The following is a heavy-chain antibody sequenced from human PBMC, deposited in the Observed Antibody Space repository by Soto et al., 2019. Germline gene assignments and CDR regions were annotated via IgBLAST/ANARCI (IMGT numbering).Heavy chain of an antibody. Sequence: TSETLSLTCAVHGGSFSGYYRSWIRQPPGKGLEWIGEIGHSGSSIYNPSLESRVTISEDSSNNQFSLKLNSVTAADTAVYYCARHGGYYFDYWGQGAPVTVSS. CDR2: IGHSGSS. CDR3: ARHGGYYFDY. D-gene: IGHD3-16*01. V-gene: IGHV4-34*01. J-gene: IGHJ4*02. CDR1: GGSFSGYY.